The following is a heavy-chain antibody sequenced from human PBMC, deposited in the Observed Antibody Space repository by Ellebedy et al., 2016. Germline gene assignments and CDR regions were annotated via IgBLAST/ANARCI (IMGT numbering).Heavy chain of an antibody. CDR3: ARDFPHNWFDI. J-gene: IGHJ5*02. CDR1: GFTFSNYA. Sequence: GGSLRLSXVASGFTFSNYAMIWVRQAPGKGLEWVSAIRGSGGGTYYADSVKGRFTISRDNSKNTLFLQMNSLRAEDTAVYYCARDFPHNWFDIWGQGILVTVSS. CDR2: IRGSGGGT. V-gene: IGHV3-23*01.